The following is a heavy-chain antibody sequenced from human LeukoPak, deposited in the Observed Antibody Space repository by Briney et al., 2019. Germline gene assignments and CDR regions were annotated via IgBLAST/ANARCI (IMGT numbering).Heavy chain of an antibody. J-gene: IGHJ4*02. CDR2: ISGYNGNT. CDR1: GYPFTSYG. Sequence: GSSVKVSCKASGYPFTSYGITWVRQAPGQGLEWMGWISGYNGNTNYAQKLQGRVTVTTDTTTSTAYMELRSLRSDDTAVYYCASSPPNYWGQGTLVTVSS. V-gene: IGHV1-18*01. CDR3: ASSPPNY.